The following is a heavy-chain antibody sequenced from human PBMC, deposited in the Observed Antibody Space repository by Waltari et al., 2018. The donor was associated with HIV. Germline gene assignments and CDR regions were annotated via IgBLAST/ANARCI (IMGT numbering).Heavy chain of an antibody. CDR3: ARDHTWLHSDS. J-gene: IGHJ4*02. CDR1: GFAFRPFW. CDR2: IKQDGSEK. V-gene: IGHV3-7*01. D-gene: IGHD5-12*01. Sequence: EVQLVESGGGLVQPGGSLRPSCAASGFAFRPFWMSWLRQAPGKGLEWVANIKQDGSEKYYVDSVKGRFTISRDNTKNSLYLQMNSLRAEDTAVYYCARDHTWLHSDSWGQGTLVTVSS.